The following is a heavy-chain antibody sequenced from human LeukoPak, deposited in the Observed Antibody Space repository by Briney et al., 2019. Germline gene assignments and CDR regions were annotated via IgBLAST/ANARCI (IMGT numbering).Heavy chain of an antibody. J-gene: IGHJ4*02. D-gene: IGHD1-1*01. CDR1: GGTFSSYA. V-gene: IGHV1-69*05. CDR3: ARGAWNALPYYFDY. CDR2: IIPIFGTA. Sequence: SVKASCKASGGTFSSYAISWVRQAPGQGLEWMGGIIPIFGTANYAQKFQGRVTITTDESTSTAYMELSSLRSEDTAVYYCARGAWNALPYYFDYWGQGTLVTVSS.